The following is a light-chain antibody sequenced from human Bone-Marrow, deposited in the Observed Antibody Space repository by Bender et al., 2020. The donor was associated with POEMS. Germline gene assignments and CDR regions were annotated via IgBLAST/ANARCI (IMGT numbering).Light chain of an antibody. CDR1: SSDVGGYKY. CDR2: EVS. V-gene: IGLV2-23*02. Sequence: QSALTQPASVSGSPGQSITISCTGTSSDVGGYKYVSWYQQHPGEAPKLMIYEVSKRPSGVSNRFSGSKSGNTASLTISGLQAEDEADYYCCLYAGSSTLVFGGGTKLTVL. J-gene: IGLJ2*01. CDR3: CLYAGSSTLV.